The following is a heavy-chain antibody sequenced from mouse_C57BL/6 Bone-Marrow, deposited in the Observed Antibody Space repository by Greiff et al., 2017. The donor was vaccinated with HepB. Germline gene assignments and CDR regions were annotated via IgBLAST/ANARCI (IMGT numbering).Heavy chain of an antibody. CDR1: GYTFTSYW. J-gene: IGHJ4*01. CDR2: IAPNSGGT. V-gene: IGHV1-72*01. CDR3: ARERWLDAMDY. D-gene: IGHD2-3*01. Sequence: QVQLQQPGAELVKPGASVKLSCKASGYTFTSYWMHWVKQRPGRGLEWIGRIAPNSGGTKYNEKFKRKATLTVDKPSSTAYMQLSSLTSEDSAVYYCARERWLDAMDYWGQGTSVTVSS.